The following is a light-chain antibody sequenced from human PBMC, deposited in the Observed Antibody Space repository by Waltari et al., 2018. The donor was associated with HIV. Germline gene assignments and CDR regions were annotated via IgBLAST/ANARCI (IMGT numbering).Light chain of an antibody. V-gene: IGLV1-40*01. CDR3: QSYDSSLSGGV. CDR1: SSNIGAGYD. J-gene: IGLJ3*02. Sequence: QSALTQPPSVSGAPGQRVTISCTGRSSNIGAGYDVHWYQQVPGTAPKLLIYGNSNRPSGVPDRFSGSKSGISASLAVTGLQAEDEADYYCQSYDSSLSGGVFGGGTKLTVL. CDR2: GNS.